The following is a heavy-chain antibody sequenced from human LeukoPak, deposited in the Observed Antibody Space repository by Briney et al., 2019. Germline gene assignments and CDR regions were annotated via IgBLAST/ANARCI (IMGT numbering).Heavy chain of an antibody. J-gene: IGHJ6*02. CDR2: IIPIFGTA. V-gene: IGHV1-69*01. Sequence: ASVKVSCKASGGTFSSYAISWVRQAPGQGLEWMGGIIPIFGTANYAQKFQGRVTITADESTSTAYMELSSLRSEDTAVYYCASGEVGVVYRAGGRYYYYYHAMDVWGQGTTVTVSS. CDR1: GGTFSSYA. CDR3: ASGEVGVVYRAGGRYYYYYHAMDV. D-gene: IGHD2-15*01.